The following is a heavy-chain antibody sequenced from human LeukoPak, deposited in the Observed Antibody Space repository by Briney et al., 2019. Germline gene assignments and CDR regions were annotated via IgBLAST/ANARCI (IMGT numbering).Heavy chain of an antibody. J-gene: IGHJ4*02. V-gene: IGHV3-9*01. CDR1: GFPFDDYA. CDR3: AKDYTAMARGLDY. D-gene: IGHD5-18*01. Sequence: SLRLSCAASGFPFDDYAMHWVPQAPGKGLEWVSGISWNSGSIGYADSVKGRFTISRDNAKNSLYLQMNSLRAEDTALYYCAKDYTAMARGLDYWGQGTLVTVSS. CDR2: ISWNSGSI.